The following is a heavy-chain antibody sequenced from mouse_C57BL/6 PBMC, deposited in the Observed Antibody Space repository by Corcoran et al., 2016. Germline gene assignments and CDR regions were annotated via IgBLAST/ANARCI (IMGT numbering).Heavy chain of an antibody. CDR3: ARSTAYYSNYNYAMDY. V-gene: IGHV1-26*01. D-gene: IGHD2-5*01. CDR1: GYTLTDYY. CDR2: INPNNGGI. Sequence: EVQLQQSGPELAKPGASVKISFKASGYTLTDYYMNWVKQSHGKSIEWIGDINPNNGGISYNQKFKGKATFTVEKSSSTAYMQLRSLPSEDSAVYYCARSTAYYSNYNYAMDYWGQGTSVTVAS. J-gene: IGHJ4*01.